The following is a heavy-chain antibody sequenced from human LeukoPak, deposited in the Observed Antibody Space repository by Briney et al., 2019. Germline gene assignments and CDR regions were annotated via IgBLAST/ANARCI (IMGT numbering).Heavy chain of an antibody. V-gene: IGHV3-48*03. J-gene: IGHJ4*02. CDR1: EFTFSSYE. D-gene: IGHD2-21*01. CDR2: ITAGGTYI. CDR3: ARETQACGGDCYDY. Sequence: GGSLRLSCEASEFTFSSYEMNWVRQAPGKGLEWVSYITAGGTYIRYADSVRGRFTISRDNAKNPLYLQMDSLKSEDTAVYYCARETQACGGDCYDYWGQGTQVTVSS.